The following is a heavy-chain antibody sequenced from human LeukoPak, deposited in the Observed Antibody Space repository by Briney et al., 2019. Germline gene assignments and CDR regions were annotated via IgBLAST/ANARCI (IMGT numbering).Heavy chain of an antibody. J-gene: IGHJ5*02. D-gene: IGHD3-10*01. V-gene: IGHV5-51*01. CDR3: ARSGTNWFGEVLNWFDP. CDR2: IYPGDSDT. Sequence: GESLKISCKGSGYSFTSYWIGWVRQMPGKGLEWMGIIYPGDSDTRYSPSFQGQVTISADKSISTAYLQWSSLKASDTAMYYCARSGTNWFGEVLNWFDPWGQGTLVTVSS. CDR1: GYSFTSYW.